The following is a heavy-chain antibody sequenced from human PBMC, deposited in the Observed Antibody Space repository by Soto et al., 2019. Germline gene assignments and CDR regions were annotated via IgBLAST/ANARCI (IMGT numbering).Heavy chain of an antibody. V-gene: IGHV3-15*01. J-gene: IGHJ4*02. CDR1: GFTFSNAW. CDR2: IKSKTDGGTT. Sequence: GGSLRLSCAASGFTFSNAWMSWVRQAPGKGLEWVGRIKSKTDGGTTDYAAPVKGRFTISRDDSKNTLYLQMNSLKTEDTAVYYCARGNLYYYDSSGYYFDYWGQGTLVTVSS. D-gene: IGHD3-22*01. CDR3: ARGNLYYYDSSGYYFDY.